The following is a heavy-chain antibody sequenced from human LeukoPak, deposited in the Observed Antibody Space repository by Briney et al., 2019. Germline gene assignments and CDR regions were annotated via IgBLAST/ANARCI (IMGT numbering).Heavy chain of an antibody. J-gene: IGHJ3*02. Sequence: SETLSLTCTVSGGSISSYYWSWIRQPPGKGLEWIGYIYYSGSTNYNPSLKSRVTISVDTSKNQFSLKLSSVTAADTAVYYCARRNLEDAFDIWGQGTMVTVSS. D-gene: IGHD1-14*01. CDR1: GGSISSYY. CDR2: IYYSGST. CDR3: ARRNLEDAFDI. V-gene: IGHV4-59*12.